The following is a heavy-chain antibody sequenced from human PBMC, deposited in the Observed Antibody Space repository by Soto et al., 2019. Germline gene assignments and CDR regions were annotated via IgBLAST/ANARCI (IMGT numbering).Heavy chain of an antibody. CDR2: INPATGAA. Sequence: QLHLVQSGAVVKKPGASVTVSCSASGYPVTAYYMHWVRQAPGRGLEWMGGINPATGAAKYTQTFQGRVTMTRDTSMSKVFMELSGLTSEDTAVFYCARGGGVGVAGSAAFDMWGQGTLVTVSS. D-gene: IGHD3-3*01. CDR3: ARGGGVGVAGSAAFDM. CDR1: GYPVTAYY. V-gene: IGHV1-2*02. J-gene: IGHJ3*02.